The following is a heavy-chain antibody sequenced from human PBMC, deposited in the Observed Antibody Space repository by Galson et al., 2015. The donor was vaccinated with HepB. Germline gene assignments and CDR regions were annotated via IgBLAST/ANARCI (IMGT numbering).Heavy chain of an antibody. V-gene: IGHV4-39*01. CDR2: IYYSGST. Sequence: ETLSLTCTVSGGSISSSSYYWGWIRQPPGKGLEWIGSIYYSGSTYYNPSLKSRVTISVDTSENQFSLKLSSVTAADTAVYYCARHTGGPRGGSDYWGQGTLVTVSS. CDR3: ARHTGGPRGGSDY. CDR1: GGSISSSSYY. J-gene: IGHJ4*02. D-gene: IGHD2-8*02.